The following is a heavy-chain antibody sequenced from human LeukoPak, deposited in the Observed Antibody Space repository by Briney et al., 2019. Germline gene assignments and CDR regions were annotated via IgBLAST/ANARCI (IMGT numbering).Heavy chain of an antibody. D-gene: IGHD5-12*01. J-gene: IGHJ4*02. Sequence: SETLSLTCTVSGGSISSSSYSWGWIRQPPGKGLEWIGSVSHSGSINYDPSLKNRVTISVDTSKNQFSLKLSSVTAADTAVYYCWAVVTTIKLDFWGQGTLVTVSS. CDR2: VSHSGSI. V-gene: IGHV4-39*01. CDR1: GGSISSSSYS. CDR3: WAVVTTIKLDF.